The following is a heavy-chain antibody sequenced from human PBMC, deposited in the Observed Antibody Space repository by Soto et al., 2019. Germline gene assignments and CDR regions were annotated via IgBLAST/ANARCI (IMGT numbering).Heavy chain of an antibody. CDR2: ISPYNGNT. Sequence: GASVKVSCKTSGYPFTSYGIGWVRQAPGQGLEWMAWISPYNGNTYYAQKFQGRVTLTTDTYTNTVYMELRSLRSDDTAVYYCARDQSFDRKYYYGIDVWGQGTTVTVSS. J-gene: IGHJ6*02. V-gene: IGHV1-18*01. CDR3: ARDQSFDRKYYYGIDV. CDR1: GYPFTSYG.